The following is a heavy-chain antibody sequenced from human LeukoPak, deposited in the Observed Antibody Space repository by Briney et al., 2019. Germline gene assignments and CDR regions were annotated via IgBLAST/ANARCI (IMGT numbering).Heavy chain of an antibody. D-gene: IGHD3-22*01. CDR3: ARGKTYYDISKDAFDI. J-gene: IGHJ3*02. V-gene: IGHV3-23*01. Sequence: GGSLRLSCAASRFTFSSYAMSWVRQAPGEGLEWVSGISGSGGSTDYADSVKGRFTISRDNSKNTLYLQMNSLRAEDTAVYYCARGKTYYDISKDAFDIWGQGTMVTVSS. CDR2: ISGSGGST. CDR1: RFTFSSYA.